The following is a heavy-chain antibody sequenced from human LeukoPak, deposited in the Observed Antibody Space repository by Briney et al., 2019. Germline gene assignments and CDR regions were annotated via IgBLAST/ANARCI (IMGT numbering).Heavy chain of an antibody. D-gene: IGHD2-2*01. CDR2: IYYSGST. CDR1: GGSISSGDYY. J-gene: IGHJ4*02. CDR3: ARSLYCSSTSCPLGY. Sequence: SQTLSLTCTVSGGSISSGDYYWSWIRQPPGKGLEWIGYIYYSGSTYYNPSPKSRVTISVDTSKNQFSLKLSSVTAADTAVYYCARSLYCSSTSCPLGYWGQGTLVTVSS. V-gene: IGHV4-30-4*08.